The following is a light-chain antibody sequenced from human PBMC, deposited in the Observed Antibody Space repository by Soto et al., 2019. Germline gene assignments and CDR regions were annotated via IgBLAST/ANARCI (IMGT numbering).Light chain of an antibody. CDR3: RQYNKWPRT. J-gene: IGKJ1*01. V-gene: IGKV3-15*01. CDR2: GAS. Sequence: EIEMTQSPATLSVSPGERATLSCRASQSVNSDLVWYQQKPGQHPRLLIYGASTRATGIPARFSGSGSGTEFTLTISSLQSEDSAIYYCRQYNKWPRTFGQGTKVEIQ. CDR1: QSVNSD.